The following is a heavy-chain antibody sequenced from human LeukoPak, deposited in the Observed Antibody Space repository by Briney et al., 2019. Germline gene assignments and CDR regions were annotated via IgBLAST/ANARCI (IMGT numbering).Heavy chain of an antibody. V-gene: IGHV3-13*01. D-gene: IGHD4-17*01. J-gene: IGHJ3*02. CDR3: ARGLTTTVTTGRAFDI. Sequence: GGALRLSCAASGFTFSSYDMHWVRQAAGKGLEWVSAICTAGDTYYPGSVKGGFTISRENANNSLYLQMNSLRAGNTAVYYCARGLTTTVTTGRAFDIWGQGTMVTVSS. CDR1: GFTFSSYD. CDR2: ICTAGDT.